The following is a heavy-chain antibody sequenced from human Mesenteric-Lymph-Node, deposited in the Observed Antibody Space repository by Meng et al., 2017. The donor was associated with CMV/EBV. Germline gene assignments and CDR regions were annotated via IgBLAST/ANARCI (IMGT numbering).Heavy chain of an antibody. CDR2: IYYSGST. D-gene: IGHD3-22*01. Sequence: SETLSLTCTVSGGSISSGDYYWSWIRQPPGKGLEWIGYIYYSGSTYYNPSLKSRVTILEDTSKNQFSLKLSSVTAADTAVYYCAREAYYDSSYGMDVWGQGTTVTVSS. V-gene: IGHV4-30-4*02. J-gene: IGHJ6*02. CDR1: GGSISSGDYY. CDR3: AREAYYDSSYGMDV.